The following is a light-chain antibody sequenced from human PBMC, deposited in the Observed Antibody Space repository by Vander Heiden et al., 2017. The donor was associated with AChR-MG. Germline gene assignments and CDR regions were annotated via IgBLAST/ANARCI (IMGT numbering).Light chain of an antibody. CDR3: QAWDSSTAWV. CDR1: NLGDKY. V-gene: IGLV3-1*01. CDR2: QDS. J-gene: IGLJ3*02. Sequence: SYELTQPPSVSVSPGQTASITCSGENLGDKYACWYQQKPGQSPVLVIYQDSKRPSGIPERFSGSNSGNTATLTIGGTQAMDEADYYCQAWDSSTAWVFGGGTKLTVL.